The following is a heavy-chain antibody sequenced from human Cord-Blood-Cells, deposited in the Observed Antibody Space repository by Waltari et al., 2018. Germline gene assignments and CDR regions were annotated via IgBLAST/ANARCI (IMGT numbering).Heavy chain of an antibody. CDR1: GGSFSGYY. Sequence: QVQLQQWGAGLLKPSETLSLTCAVYGGSFSGYYWSWLRQPPGKGLEWIGEINHSGSTNYNPSLKSRVTISVDTSKNQFSLKLSSVTTADTSVYYCAREGVVTIFGVVINWFDPWGQGTLVTVSS. D-gene: IGHD3-3*01. V-gene: IGHV4-34*01. J-gene: IGHJ5*02. CDR3: AREGVVTIFGVVINWFDP. CDR2: INHSGST.